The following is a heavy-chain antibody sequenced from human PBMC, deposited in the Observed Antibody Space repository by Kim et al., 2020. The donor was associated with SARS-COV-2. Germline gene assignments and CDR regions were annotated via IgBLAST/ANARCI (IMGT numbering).Heavy chain of an antibody. J-gene: IGHJ4*02. D-gene: IGHD2-15*01. Sequence: ISYAASPKGRFTISRDNAKDSLYLQMNSLRAEDTAVYYCARDSIGGYPDSWGQGALVTVSS. CDR2: I. CDR3: ARDSIGGYPDS. V-gene: IGHV3-48*04.